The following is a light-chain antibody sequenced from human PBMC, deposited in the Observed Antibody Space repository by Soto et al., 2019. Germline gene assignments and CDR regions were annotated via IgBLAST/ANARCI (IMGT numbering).Light chain of an antibody. CDR2: EVA. Sequence: QSVLTQPPSASGSPGQSVTISCTGTSSDVGGYNFVSWYQQHPGKAPKLMIYEVAKRPSGVPDRFFGSKSGNTASLTVSGRQAEDEADFYCSSYAGNNIFVFGTGTKLTVL. V-gene: IGLV2-8*01. CDR3: SSYAGNNIFV. J-gene: IGLJ1*01. CDR1: SSDVGGYNF.